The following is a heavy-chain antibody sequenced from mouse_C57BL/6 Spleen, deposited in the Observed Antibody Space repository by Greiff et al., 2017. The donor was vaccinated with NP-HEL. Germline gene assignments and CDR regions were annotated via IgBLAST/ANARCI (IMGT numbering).Heavy chain of an antibody. CDR2: IRLKSDNYAT. Sequence: EVKVEESGGGLVQPGGSMKLSCVASGFTFSNYWMNWVRQSPEKGLEWVAQIRLKSDNYATHYAESVKGRFTISRDDSKSSVYLQMNNLRAEDTGIYYCTGKGWGYFDVWGTGTTVTVSS. CDR3: TGKGWGYFDV. V-gene: IGHV6-3*01. J-gene: IGHJ1*03. CDR1: GFTFSNYW. D-gene: IGHD2-3*01.